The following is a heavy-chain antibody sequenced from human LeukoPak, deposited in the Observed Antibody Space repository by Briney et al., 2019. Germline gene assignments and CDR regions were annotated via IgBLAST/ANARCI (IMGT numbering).Heavy chain of an antibody. CDR1: GYTFTSYG. D-gene: IGHD6-13*01. CDR3: AVIAAAGTDVNY. Sequence: ASVKVSCKASGYTFTSYGISWVRRAPGQGLEWMGWISAYNGNTNYAQKLQGRVTMTTDTSTSTAYMELRSLRSDDTAVYYCAVIAAAGTDVNYWGQGTLVTVSS. J-gene: IGHJ4*02. V-gene: IGHV1-18*01. CDR2: ISAYNGNT.